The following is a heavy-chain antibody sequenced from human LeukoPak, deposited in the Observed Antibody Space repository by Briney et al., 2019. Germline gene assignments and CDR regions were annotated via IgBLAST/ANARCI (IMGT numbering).Heavy chain of an antibody. CDR2: IYYSGGT. J-gene: IGHJ4*02. CDR1: GGSISNYY. CDR3: ARERPTIFGVPDYRRGNYFDY. Sequence: PSETLSLTCTVSGGSISNYYWSWIRQPPGKGLEWIGYIYYSGGTNYNPSLKSRVTISVDTSKNQFSLKLSSVTAADTAVYYCARERPTIFGVPDYRRGNYFDYWGQGTLVTVSS. V-gene: IGHV4-59*01. D-gene: IGHD3-3*01.